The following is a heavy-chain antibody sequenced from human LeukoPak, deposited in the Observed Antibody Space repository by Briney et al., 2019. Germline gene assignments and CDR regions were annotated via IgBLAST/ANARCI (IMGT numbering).Heavy chain of an antibody. J-gene: IGHJ2*01. CDR3: ARAPPYCGGDCSDWYFDL. V-gene: IGHV3-21*01. D-gene: IGHD2-21*02. Sequence: PGGSLRLSCAASGFTFSSYTMNWVRQAPGKGLEWVSSIAGSSGYISYADSVKGRFTISRDNAKKSLYLQMTSLTAEDTAVYYCARAPPYCGGDCSDWYFDLWGRGTLVTVSS. CDR1: GFTFSSYT. CDR2: IAGSSGYI.